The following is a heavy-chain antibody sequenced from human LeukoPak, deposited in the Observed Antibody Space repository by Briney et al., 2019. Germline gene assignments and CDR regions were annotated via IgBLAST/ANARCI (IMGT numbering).Heavy chain of an antibody. V-gene: IGHV4-4*02. CDR3: ARGPSVAAHLDY. CDR2: IYHHGAT. CDR1: GGSISSNNW. D-gene: IGHD5-12*01. J-gene: IGHJ4*02. Sequence: PSGTLSLTCAVSGGSISSNNWWRWVRQPPGKGLGWIGEIYHHGATNYNPSLKSRVTLSVDKSKNQFSLELSSVTAADTAVYYCARGPSVAAHLDYWGQGTLVTVSS.